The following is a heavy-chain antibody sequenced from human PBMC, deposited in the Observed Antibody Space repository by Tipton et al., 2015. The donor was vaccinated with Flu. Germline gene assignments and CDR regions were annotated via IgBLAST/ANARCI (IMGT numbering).Heavy chain of an antibody. Sequence: LRLSCTVSGYSISSGWYWGWVRQPPGKGLEWIGNIYHSGNTFSNPSLKSRVTMSVDTSKNQFSLKLNSLTAADTAVYYSARDIVSSGGGYDYQFDYWGQGTLVTVSS. V-gene: IGHV4-38-2*02. J-gene: IGHJ4*02. D-gene: IGHD5-12*01. CDR1: GYSISSGWY. CDR3: ARDIVSSGGGYDYQFDY. CDR2: IYHSGNT.